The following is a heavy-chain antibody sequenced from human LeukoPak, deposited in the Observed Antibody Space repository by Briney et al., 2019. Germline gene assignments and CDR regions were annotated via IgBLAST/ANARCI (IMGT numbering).Heavy chain of an antibody. Sequence: SGGSLRLSCAASGFTFSSYWVHWVRQAPGKGLVWVSRINSDGSSTSYADSVKGRFTISRDNAKNTLYLQMNSLRAEDTAVYYCRSSSSYYYYYMDVWGKGTTVTVSS. CDR3: RSSSSYYYYYMDV. J-gene: IGHJ6*03. CDR1: GFTFSSYW. CDR2: INSDGSST. V-gene: IGHV3-74*01. D-gene: IGHD6-6*01.